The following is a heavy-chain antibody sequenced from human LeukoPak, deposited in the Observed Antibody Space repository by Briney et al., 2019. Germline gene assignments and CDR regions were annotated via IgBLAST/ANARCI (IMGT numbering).Heavy chain of an antibody. CDR2: IYTSGST. CDR3: ATGTYYYDSSGSPLDY. V-gene: IGHV4-4*07. Sequence: SETLSLTCTVSGGSISSYYWSWIRQPAGKGLEWIGHIYTSGSTNYNPSLKSRVTMSVDTSKNQFSLKLSSVTAADTAVYYCATGTYYYDSSGSPLDYWGQGTLVTVSS. J-gene: IGHJ4*02. CDR1: GGSISSYY. D-gene: IGHD3-22*01.